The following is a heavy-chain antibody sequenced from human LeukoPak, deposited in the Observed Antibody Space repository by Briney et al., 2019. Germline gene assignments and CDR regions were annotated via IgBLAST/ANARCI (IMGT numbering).Heavy chain of an antibody. Sequence: PGGSLRLSCAASGFTLSTHWMHWVRQAPGEGLVWVSRINGDGTTTSYADSVKGRFTISRVNAKSTLYLEMDSLRAEDTAIYYCGRRWYTGTYYYFDLWGQGTLVTVSS. CDR1: GFTLSTHW. CDR2: INGDGTTT. D-gene: IGHD1-26*01. J-gene: IGHJ4*02. CDR3: GRRWYTGTYYYFDL. V-gene: IGHV3-74*01.